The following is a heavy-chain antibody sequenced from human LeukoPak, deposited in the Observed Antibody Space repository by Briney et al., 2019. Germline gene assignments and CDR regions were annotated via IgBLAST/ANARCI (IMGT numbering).Heavy chain of an antibody. Sequence: GGSLRLSCAASAFTFSSYSMNWVRQAPGKGLEWVSSISSSSSYIYYADSVKGRFTISRDNAKNSLYLQMNSLRAEDTAVYYCARDVYLGNYDSSGSFDYWGQGTLVTVSS. D-gene: IGHD3-22*01. CDR2: ISSSSSYI. CDR3: ARDVYLGNYDSSGSFDY. J-gene: IGHJ4*02. V-gene: IGHV3-21*01. CDR1: AFTFSSYS.